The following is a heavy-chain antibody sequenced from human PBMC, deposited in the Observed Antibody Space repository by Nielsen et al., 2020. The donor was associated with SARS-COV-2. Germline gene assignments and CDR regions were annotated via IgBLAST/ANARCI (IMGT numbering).Heavy chain of an antibody. Sequence: GESLKISCAASGFTFSSYGMHWVRQAPGKGLEWVAVISYDGSNKYYADSVKGRFTISRDNSKNTLYLQMNSLRAEDTAVYYCARVLTVVPAAPLDYWGHGSLVTVS. CDR1: GFTFSSYG. J-gene: IGHJ4*01. V-gene: IGHV3-30*03. D-gene: IGHD2-2*01. CDR3: ARVLTVVPAAPLDY. CDR2: ISYDGSNK.